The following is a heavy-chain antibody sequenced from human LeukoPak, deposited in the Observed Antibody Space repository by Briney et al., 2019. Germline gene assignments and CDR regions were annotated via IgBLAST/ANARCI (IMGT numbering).Heavy chain of an antibody. D-gene: IGHD3-22*01. J-gene: IGHJ4*02. CDR3: LRENHDSGWSFDY. Sequence: GGSLRLSCSAPGFTFSSYGMNWVRQAPGKGLEWVANINQGGSEKYYVDSVKGRFTISRDNAKNSLYLGMNSLRAEDTAVYYCLRENHDSGWSFDYWGQGTLVTVSS. CDR2: INQGGSEK. CDR1: GFTFSSYG. V-gene: IGHV3-7*01.